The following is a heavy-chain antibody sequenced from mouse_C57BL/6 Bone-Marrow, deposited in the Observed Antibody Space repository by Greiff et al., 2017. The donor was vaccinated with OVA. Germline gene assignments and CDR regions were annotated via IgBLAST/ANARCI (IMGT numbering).Heavy chain of an antibody. CDR2: IRSKSNNYAT. Sequence: EVKLQESGGGLVQPKGSLKLSCAASGFSFNTYAMNWVRQAPGKGLEWVARIRSKSNNYATYYADSVKDRFTISRDDSESMLYLQMNNLKTEDTAMYYCVGAPSAMDYWGQGTSVTVSS. CDR3: VGAPSAMDY. CDR1: GFSFNTYA. V-gene: IGHV10-1*01. J-gene: IGHJ4*01.